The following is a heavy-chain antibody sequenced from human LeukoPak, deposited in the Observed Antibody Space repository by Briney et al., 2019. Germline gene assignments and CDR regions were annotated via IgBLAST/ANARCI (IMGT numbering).Heavy chain of an antibody. D-gene: IGHD1-26*01. Sequence: SVKASCKASGGTFSSYAISWVRQAPGQGLEWMGRIIPIFGIANYAQKFQGRVTITADKSTSTAYMELSSLRSEDTAVYYCARDQSGSSYYYYGMDVWGQGTTVTVSS. CDR3: ARDQSGSSYYYYGMDV. CDR1: GGTFSSYA. CDR2: IIPIFGIA. J-gene: IGHJ6*02. V-gene: IGHV1-69*04.